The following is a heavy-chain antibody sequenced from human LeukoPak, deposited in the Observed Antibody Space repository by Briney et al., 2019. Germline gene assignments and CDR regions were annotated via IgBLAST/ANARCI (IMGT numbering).Heavy chain of an antibody. J-gene: IGHJ5*02. V-gene: IGHV3-9*01. CDR2: ISWNSGSI. CDR1: GFTFDDYA. CDR3: AKAEVEWFDP. Sequence: GRSLRLSCAASGFTFDDYAMHWVRQAPGKGLEWVSGISWNSGSIGYADSVKGRFTISRDNSKNTLYLQMNSLRAEDTAVYYCAKAEVEWFDPWGQGTLVTVSS. D-gene: IGHD2-15*01.